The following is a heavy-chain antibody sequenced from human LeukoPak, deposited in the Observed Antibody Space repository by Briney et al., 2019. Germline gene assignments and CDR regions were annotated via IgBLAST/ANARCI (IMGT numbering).Heavy chain of an antibody. CDR3: ARGKVNNWFDP. J-gene: IGHJ5*02. V-gene: IGHV4-34*01. CDR1: GGSFSGYY. D-gene: IGHD2-21*01. CDR2: INHSGRT. Sequence: NPSETLSLTCAVYGGSFSGYYWSWIRQPPGKGLEWIGEINHSGRTNYNPSPKSRVTISVDTSKNQFSLKLSSVTASDTAVYYCARGKVNNWFDPWGQGTLVTVSS.